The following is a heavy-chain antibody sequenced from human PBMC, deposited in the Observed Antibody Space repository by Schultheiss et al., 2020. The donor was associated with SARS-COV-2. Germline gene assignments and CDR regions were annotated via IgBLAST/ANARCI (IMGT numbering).Heavy chain of an antibody. CDR2: IYTSGST. D-gene: IGHD4-17*01. Sequence: SETLSLTCTVSGGSISSSSYYWGWIRQPAGKGLEWIGRIYTSGSTNYNPSLKSRVTISVDTSKNQFSLKLSSVTAADTAVYYCARDGYGASWGQGTLVTVSS. J-gene: IGHJ5*02. CDR1: GGSISSSSYY. V-gene: IGHV4-61*02. CDR3: ARDGYGAS.